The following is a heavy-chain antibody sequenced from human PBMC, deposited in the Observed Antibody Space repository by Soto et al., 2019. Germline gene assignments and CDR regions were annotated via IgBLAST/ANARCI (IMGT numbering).Heavy chain of an antibody. CDR3: ARDVRFPTSEFVS. CDR1: GFTFSSYA. J-gene: IGHJ5*01. Sequence: QPGGSLRLSCAASGFTFSSYAMHWVRQAPGKGLEWVAVISYDGSNKYYADSVKGRFTISRDNSKNTLYLQMNSLRAEDTAVYYCARDVRFPTSEFVSWGQGTLVTV. D-gene: IGHD3-3*01. V-gene: IGHV3-30-3*01. CDR2: ISYDGSNK.